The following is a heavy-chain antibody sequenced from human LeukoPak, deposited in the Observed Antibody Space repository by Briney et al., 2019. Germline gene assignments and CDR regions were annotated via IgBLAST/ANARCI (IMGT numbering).Heavy chain of an antibody. J-gene: IGHJ4*02. CDR3: AKEYCSNSVCHSLDY. Sequence: GGSLRLSCAASGFTFSSSGMHWVRQAPGKGLEWVAVISYDGSNKYYADSVRGRFTFSRDNSKNTLYLQMNSLRAEDTAVYYCAKEYCSNSVCHSLDYWGQGTLVTVSS. CDR1: GFTFSSSG. CDR2: ISYDGSNK. D-gene: IGHD2-8*01. V-gene: IGHV3-30*18.